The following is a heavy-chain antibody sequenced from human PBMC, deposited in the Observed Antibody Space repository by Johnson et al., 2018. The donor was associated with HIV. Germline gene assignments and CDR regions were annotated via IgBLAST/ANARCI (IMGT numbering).Heavy chain of an antibody. J-gene: IGHJ3*02. CDR2: VSYDGSNK. D-gene: IGHD1-26*01. Sequence: QVQLVESGGGVVQPGRSLRLSCAASGFTFSSYGMHWVRQAPGKGLEWVAVVSYDGSNKYYADSVKGRFTISRDNSKNTLYLQMKSLRTEDTAVYYWAKDLGTHIGGAEGAFDIWGQGTMVTVSS. CDR1: GFTFSSYG. CDR3: AKDLGTHIGGAEGAFDI. V-gene: IGHV3-30*18.